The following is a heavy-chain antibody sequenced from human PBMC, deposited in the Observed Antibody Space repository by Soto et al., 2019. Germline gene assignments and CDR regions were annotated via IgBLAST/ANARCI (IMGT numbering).Heavy chain of an antibody. J-gene: IGHJ4*02. CDR1: GGSISSGGYY. V-gene: IGHV4-31*03. CDR3: ARSDDYGDRQHKWGVGY. D-gene: IGHD4-17*01. CDR2: IYYSGST. Sequence: QVQLQESGPGLVKPSQTLSLTCTVSGGSISSGGYYWSWIRQHPGKGLEWIGYIYYSGSTYYNPSLKSRVTISVDTSKNQFSLKLSSVTVADTAVYYCARSDDYGDRQHKWGVGYWGQGTLVTVSS.